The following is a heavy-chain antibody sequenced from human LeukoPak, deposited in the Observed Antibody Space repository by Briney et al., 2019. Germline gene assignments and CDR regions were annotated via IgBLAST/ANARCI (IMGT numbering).Heavy chain of an antibody. CDR3: ARRADYYDSSCYQH. J-gene: IGHJ4*02. V-gene: IGHV1-8*01. D-gene: IGHD3-22*01. CDR1: GYTFTSYD. CDR2: MNPNSGNT. Sequence: PQASVKVSCKASGYTFTSYDINWVRQATGQGLEWMGWMNPNSGNTGYPQKFQGRVTMTRDTSKSTAYMELSSLRSEDTAVYYCARRADYYDSSCYQHWGQGALVTVSS.